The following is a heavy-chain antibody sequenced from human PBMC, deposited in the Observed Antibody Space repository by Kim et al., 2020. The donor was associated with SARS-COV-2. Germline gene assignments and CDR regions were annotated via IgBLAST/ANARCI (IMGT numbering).Heavy chain of an antibody. CDR3: AREAAAAAFYFDY. Sequence: YNPSLKSRVTISVDTSKNQFSLKLSSVTAADTAVYYCAREAAAAAFYFDYWGQGTLVTVSS. J-gene: IGHJ4*02. D-gene: IGHD6-13*01. V-gene: IGHV4-59*01.